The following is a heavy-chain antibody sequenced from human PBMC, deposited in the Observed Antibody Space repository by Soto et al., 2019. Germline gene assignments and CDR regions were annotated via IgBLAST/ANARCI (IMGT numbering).Heavy chain of an antibody. CDR3: AQDLRRRSSGTLNY. CDR2: ISYDGSNK. V-gene: IGHV3-30*18. CDR1: GFTFSSYG. J-gene: IGHJ4*02. Sequence: GGSLRLSCAASGFTFSSYGMHWVRQAPGKGLEWVAVISYDGSNKYYADSVKGRFTISRDNSKNTLYLQMNSLRAEDTAVYYCAQDLRRRSSGTLNYWGQGTPVAVSS. D-gene: IGHD3-22*01.